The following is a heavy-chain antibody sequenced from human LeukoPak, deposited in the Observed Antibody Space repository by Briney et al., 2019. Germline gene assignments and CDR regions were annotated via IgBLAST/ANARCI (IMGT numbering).Heavy chain of an antibody. V-gene: IGHV1-18*01. CDR2: ISAYNGNT. J-gene: IGHJ5*02. D-gene: IGHD3-3*01. CDR1: GYTFTSYG. CDR3: ARFRITIFGVVNWFDP. Sequence: ASVNVSCKASGYTFTSYGISWVRQAPGQGLEWMGWISAYNGNTNYAQKLQGRVTMTTDTSTSTVYMELRSLRSDDTAVYYCARFRITIFGVVNWFDPWGQGTLVTVSS.